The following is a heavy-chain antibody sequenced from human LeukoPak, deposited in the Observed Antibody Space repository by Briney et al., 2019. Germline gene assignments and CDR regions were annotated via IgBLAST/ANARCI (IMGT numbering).Heavy chain of an antibody. CDR1: GFTVSNTY. Sequence: GGSLRLSCAASGFTVSNTYMNWVRQAPGKGLEWVSVIAGSDGFTQYADSVKGRFTISRDNSKNTVYLQMNRLRVEDTALYYCVRSLDYWGQGTLVTVSS. J-gene: IGHJ4*02. CDR2: IAGSDGFT. V-gene: IGHV3-53*01. CDR3: VRSLDY.